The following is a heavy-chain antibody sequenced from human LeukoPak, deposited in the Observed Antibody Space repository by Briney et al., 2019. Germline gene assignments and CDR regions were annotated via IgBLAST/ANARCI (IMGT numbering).Heavy chain of an antibody. CDR3: ARGCSGGSCYSEPLDP. V-gene: IGHV4-30-4*01. CDR1: GGSISSGDYY. J-gene: IGHJ5*02. D-gene: IGHD2-15*01. CDR2: IYYSGST. Sequence: PSETLSLTCTVSGGSISSGDYYWSWIRQPPGKGLEWIGYIYYSGSTYYNPSLKSRVTISVGTSKNQFSLKLSSVTAADTAVYYCARGCSGGSCYSEPLDPWGQGTLVTVSS.